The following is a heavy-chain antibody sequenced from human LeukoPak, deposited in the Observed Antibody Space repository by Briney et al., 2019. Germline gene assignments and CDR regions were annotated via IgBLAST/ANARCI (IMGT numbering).Heavy chain of an antibody. CDR1: GFTFDNYA. CDR3: AKVRGTYSSGYFFDY. V-gene: IGHV3-9*01. CDR2: ISWNSGYI. D-gene: IGHD6-19*01. Sequence: PGRSLRLSRTASGFTFDNYAMHWVRHAPGKGLEWLSIISWNSGYIGYADSVKGRFTISRGNAKKSLDLQMNSLRAEDTAFYYCAKVRGTYSSGYFFDYWGQGTLVTVSS. J-gene: IGHJ4*02.